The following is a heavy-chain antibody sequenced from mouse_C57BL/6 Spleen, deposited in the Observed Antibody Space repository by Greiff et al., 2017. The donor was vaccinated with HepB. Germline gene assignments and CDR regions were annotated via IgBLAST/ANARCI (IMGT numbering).Heavy chain of an antibody. J-gene: IGHJ1*03. CDR1: GFTFSDYY. Sequence: EVMLVESGGGLVQPGGSLKLSCAASGFTFSDYYMYWVRQTPEKRLEWVAYISNGGGSTYYPDTVKGRFTISRDNAKNTLYLQMSRLKSEDTAMYYCARQGYDGYWYFDVWGTGTTVTVSS. CDR2: ISNGGGST. D-gene: IGHD2-3*01. CDR3: ARQGYDGYWYFDV. V-gene: IGHV5-12*01.